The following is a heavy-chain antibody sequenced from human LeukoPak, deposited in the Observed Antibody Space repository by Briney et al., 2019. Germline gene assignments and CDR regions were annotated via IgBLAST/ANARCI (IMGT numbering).Heavy chain of an antibody. D-gene: IGHD3-9*01. CDR1: GFTFSSYS. J-gene: IGHJ4*02. Sequence: PGGSLRLSCAASGFTFSSYSMNWVRQAPGKGLEWVSYISSSSSTIYYADSVKGRFTISRDNAKNSLYLQMNSLRAEDTAVYYCASYSLLTGYYYVAPLDYWGQGTLVTVSS. CDR2: ISSSSSTI. V-gene: IGHV3-48*04. CDR3: ASYSLLTGYYYVAPLDY.